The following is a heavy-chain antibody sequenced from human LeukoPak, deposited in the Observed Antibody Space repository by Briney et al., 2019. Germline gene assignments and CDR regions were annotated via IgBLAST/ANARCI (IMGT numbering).Heavy chain of an antibody. D-gene: IGHD2-2*01. V-gene: IGHV3-23*01. Sequence: GGSLRLSCAASGFTFSSYAMSWVRQAPGKGLEWVSAISGSGGSTYYADSVKGRFTISRDNSKNTLYLQMNSLRAEDTAVYYCARSIGDIVVVPAAIARHYYYYGMDVWGQGTTVTVSS. CDR1: GFTFSSYA. CDR3: ARSIGDIVVVPAAIARHYYYYGMDV. CDR2: ISGSGGST. J-gene: IGHJ6*02.